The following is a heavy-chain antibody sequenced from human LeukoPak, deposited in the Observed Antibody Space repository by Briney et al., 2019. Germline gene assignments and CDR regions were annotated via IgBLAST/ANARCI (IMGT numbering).Heavy chain of an antibody. CDR1: GYTLTELS. CDR2: FDPEDGET. Sequence: ASVKVSCKVSGYTLTELSMHWVRQAPGKGLEWMGGFDPEDGETIYAQKFQGRVTMTRNTSISTAYMELSSLRSEDTAVYYCASGIADDYWGQGTLVTVSS. V-gene: IGHV1-24*01. D-gene: IGHD6-13*01. CDR3: ASGIADDY. J-gene: IGHJ4*02.